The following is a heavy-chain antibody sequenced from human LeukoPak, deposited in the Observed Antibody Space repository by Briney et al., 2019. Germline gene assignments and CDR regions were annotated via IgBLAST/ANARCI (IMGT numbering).Heavy chain of an antibody. CDR1: GYTFTSND. CDR2: MNPNSGNT. D-gene: IGHD2-2*01. CDR3: ARGTVCGSGGKCSGSCYYDY. Sequence: GASVKVSCKASGYTFTSNDINWVRQATGQGLEWMGWMNPNSGNTGYAQKFQGRVAMTRNTSISTAYMELSSLRSEDTAVYYCARGTVCGSGGKCSGSCYYDYWGQGTLVTVSS. V-gene: IGHV1-8*01. J-gene: IGHJ4*02.